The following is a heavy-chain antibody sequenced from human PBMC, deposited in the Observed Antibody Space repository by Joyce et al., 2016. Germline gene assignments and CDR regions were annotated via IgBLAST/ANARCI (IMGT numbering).Heavy chain of an antibody. CDR3: ARVRWYNHNCYVWFYDL. Sequence: QELLVQSGAEVKKPGASVTVSCKATGYTFTGQHGQWVRHAPGQGQEWLGCINHIVGDTRYAEKFRGRVTMTTDTSPITAYMELSRLTSDDTAVYYCARVRWYNHNCYVWFYDLWGRGTPVAVSS. D-gene: IGHD1-1*01. CDR1: GYTFTGQH. J-gene: IGHJ2*01. CDR2: INHIVGDT. V-gene: IGHV1-2*02.